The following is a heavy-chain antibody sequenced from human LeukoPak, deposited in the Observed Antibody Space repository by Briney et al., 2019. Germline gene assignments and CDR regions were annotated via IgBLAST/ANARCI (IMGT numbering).Heavy chain of an antibody. CDR2: ISYDGSNQ. Sequence: GESLKISCAGSGFPFRSYGMHWVRQAPGKGLEWVAVISYDGSNQYYADSVKGRFTISRDYSKNTLYLQMDSLRAEDTAVYYCAKDAYSGCYWGYFDYWGQGNLVTVSS. D-gene: IGHD1-26*01. CDR1: GFPFRSYG. V-gene: IGHV3-30*18. CDR3: AKDAYSGCYWGYFDY. J-gene: IGHJ4*02.